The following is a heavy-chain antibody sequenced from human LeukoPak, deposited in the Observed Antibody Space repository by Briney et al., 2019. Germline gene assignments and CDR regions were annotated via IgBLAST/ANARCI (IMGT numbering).Heavy chain of an antibody. CDR1: GGSISSYY. V-gene: IGHV4-59*01. D-gene: IGHD2-15*01. Sequence: SETLSLTCTVSGGSISSYYWSWIRQPPGKGLEWIGYIYYSGSTNYNPSLKSRVTISVDTSKNQFSLKLSSVTVADTAVYYCARGVGCSGGSCPLGDWFDPWGQGTLVTVSS. CDR2: IYYSGST. J-gene: IGHJ5*02. CDR3: ARGVGCSGGSCPLGDWFDP.